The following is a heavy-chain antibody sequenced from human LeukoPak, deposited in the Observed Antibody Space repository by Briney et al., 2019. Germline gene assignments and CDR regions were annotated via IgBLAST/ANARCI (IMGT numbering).Heavy chain of an antibody. J-gene: IGHJ4*02. D-gene: IGHD5-24*01. CDR3: ARSGRDGYNLNY. CDR1: GYTFTSYY. V-gene: IGHV1-69*05. CDR2: IIPIFGTA. Sequence: SVKVSCKASGYTFTSYYMHWVRQAPGQGLEWMGGIIPIFGTANYAQKFQGRVTITTDESTSTAYMELSSLRSEDTAVYYCARSGRDGYNLNYWGQGTLVTVSS.